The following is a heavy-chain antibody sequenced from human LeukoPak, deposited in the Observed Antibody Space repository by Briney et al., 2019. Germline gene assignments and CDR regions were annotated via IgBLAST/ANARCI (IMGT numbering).Heavy chain of an antibody. V-gene: IGHV3-48*03. Sequence: GGSLRLSCAASGFIFSNFEMNWVRQAPGKGLEWVSHISHTGDIKYADSVKGPFTISRDNSKNSQYLQMTSLRAEDTAVYYCARSSGSYRPFDSWGQGILVTVSS. CDR3: ARSSGSYRPFDS. CDR1: GFIFSNFE. CDR2: ISHTGDI. J-gene: IGHJ5*01. D-gene: IGHD3-22*01.